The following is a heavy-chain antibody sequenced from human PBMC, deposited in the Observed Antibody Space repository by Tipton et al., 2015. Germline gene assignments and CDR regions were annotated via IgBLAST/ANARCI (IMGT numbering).Heavy chain of an antibody. V-gene: IGHV1-18*01. J-gene: IGHJ4*02. CDR2: ISTDNGNT. CDR1: GGTFSSHA. Sequence: QVQLVQSGAEVKKPGSSVKVSCKTSGGTFSSHAISWVRQAPGQGLEWMGWISTDNGNTNYAQNFHGRVTMTTDTFTSTTHMELRSLRSDDTAVYYCAREWQGFDYWGQGTPVTVSS. CDR3: AREWQGFDY. D-gene: IGHD5-12*01.